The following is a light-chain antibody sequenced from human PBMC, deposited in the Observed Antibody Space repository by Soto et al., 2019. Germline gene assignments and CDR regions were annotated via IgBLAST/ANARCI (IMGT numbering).Light chain of an antibody. J-gene: IGLJ1*01. CDR3: SSYAGSKIV. CDR1: SIDVGGYNY. Sequence: QSVLTQPPSASGSPGQSVTISCTGTSIDVGGYNYVSWYQQHPGQAPKLMIYEVYKRPSGVPDRFSGSKSGNTASLTVSGLQAVDEADYYCSSYAGSKIVFGTGTKVTVL. CDR2: EVY. V-gene: IGLV2-8*01.